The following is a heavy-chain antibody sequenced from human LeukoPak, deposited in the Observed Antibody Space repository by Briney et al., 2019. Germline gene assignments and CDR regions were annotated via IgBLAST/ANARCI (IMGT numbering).Heavy chain of an antibody. J-gene: IGHJ3*02. D-gene: IGHD2/OR15-2a*01. CDR3: VRGLYDSTTYRAFHI. Sequence: SETLSLTCTVSGGPISSHSWSWLRLPAGKGLEWIGRIYTSGSTNSNPSLKSRVTMSIDTSTNQFSLMLSSVTAADTAVYYCVRGLYDSTTYRAFHIWGQGTMVTVSS. V-gene: IGHV4-4*07. CDR2: IYTSGST. CDR1: GGPISSHS.